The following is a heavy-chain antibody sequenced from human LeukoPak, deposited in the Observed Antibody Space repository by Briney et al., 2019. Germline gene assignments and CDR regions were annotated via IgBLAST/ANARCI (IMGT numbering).Heavy chain of an antibody. V-gene: IGHV3-66*01. CDR2: MFRGGST. D-gene: IGHD6-6*01. Sequence: GGSLRLSCAASGLIVSNTYMSWIRQAPGKGLEWVSIMFRGGSTYYADSVKGRFTISRDNSKYTMYLQMNSLRGEDTAVYYRARAKYSSSSGFAVFDYWGQGTLVTVSS. CDR1: GLIVSNTY. CDR3: ARAKYSSSSGFAVFDY. J-gene: IGHJ4*02.